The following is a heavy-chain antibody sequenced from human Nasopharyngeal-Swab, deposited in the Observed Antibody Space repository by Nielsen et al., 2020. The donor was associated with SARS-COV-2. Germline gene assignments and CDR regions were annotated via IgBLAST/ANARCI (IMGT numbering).Heavy chain of an antibody. CDR2: IKSKTDGGTT. V-gene: IGHV3-15*01. Sequence: GGSLRLSCAASGFTFSNAWMSWVRQAPGKGLEWVGRIKSKTDGGTTDYAAPVKGRFTISRDDSKNTLYLQMNSLKTEDTAVYYYTTGDTMVRGLYYSDYWGQGTLVTVSS. J-gene: IGHJ4*02. D-gene: IGHD3-10*01. CDR1: GFTFSNAW. CDR3: TTGDTMVRGLYYSDY.